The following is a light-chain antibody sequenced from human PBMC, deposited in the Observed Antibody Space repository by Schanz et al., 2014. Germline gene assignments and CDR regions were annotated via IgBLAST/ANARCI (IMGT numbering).Light chain of an antibody. CDR3: QTWGTGIPV. V-gene: IGLV4-69*01. CDR1: SGHNRNA. CDR2: VKSDGSH. J-gene: IGLJ2*01. Sequence: QAVVTQSPSASASLGASVKLTCTLSSGHNRNAIAWHQQQPEKGPRYLMKVKSDGSHSKGDGIPDRFSGSSSGVERYLTISSLQSEDEADYYCQTWGTGIPVFGGGTKLTVL.